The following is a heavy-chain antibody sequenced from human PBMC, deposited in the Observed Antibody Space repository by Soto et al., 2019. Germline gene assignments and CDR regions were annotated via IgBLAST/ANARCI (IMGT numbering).Heavy chain of an antibody. J-gene: IGHJ4*02. CDR3: ARTWYCTNGVCPFDY. V-gene: IGHV1-46*01. CDR2: INPSGGST. Sequence: QVQLVQSGAEVKKPGASVKVSCKASGYTFTSYYMHWVRQAPGQGLEWMGIINPSGGSTSYAQKFQGRDTMTRDTSTSTVYMELSSLRSEDTAVYYCARTWYCTNGVCPFDYWGQGTLVTVSS. CDR1: GYTFTSYY. D-gene: IGHD2-8*01.